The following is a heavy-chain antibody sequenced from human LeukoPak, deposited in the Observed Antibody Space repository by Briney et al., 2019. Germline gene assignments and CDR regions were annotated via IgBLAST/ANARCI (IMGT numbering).Heavy chain of an antibody. Sequence: SETLSLTCAVYGGSFSGYYWSWIRQPPGKGLEWIGEINHSGSTNYNPSLKSRVTVSVDTSKNQFSLKLSSVTAADTAVYYCASLTPYGKYYYHYYMDVWGKGTTVTVSS. J-gene: IGHJ6*03. CDR2: INHSGST. D-gene: IGHD4-17*01. CDR1: GGSFSGYY. CDR3: ASLTPYGKYYYHYYMDV. V-gene: IGHV4-34*01.